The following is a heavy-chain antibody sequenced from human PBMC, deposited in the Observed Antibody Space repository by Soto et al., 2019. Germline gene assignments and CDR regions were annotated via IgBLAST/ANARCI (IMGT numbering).Heavy chain of an antibody. CDR1: GFMFSNFA. CDR2: TRSNGGHT. D-gene: IGHD2-2*01. J-gene: IGHJ6*02. CDR3: AKDSKSVSVSAARVYGMDV. Sequence: EVQVLESGGGLVQPGGSLRLSCAGSGFMFSNFAMTWVRQAPGKGLEWVSTTRSNGGHTYYADSVKGRFTVSRDNSKNTLFLEMSSLRAEDTAIYYCAKDSKSVSVSAARVYGMDVWGQGTTVTVSS. V-gene: IGHV3-23*01.